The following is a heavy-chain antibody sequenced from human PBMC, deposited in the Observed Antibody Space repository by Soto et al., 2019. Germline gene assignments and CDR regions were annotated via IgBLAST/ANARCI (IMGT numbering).Heavy chain of an antibody. D-gene: IGHD3-22*01. CDR2: ISGSGGST. CDR1: GFRFSDYG. J-gene: IGHJ5*02. CDR3: AKDRRIVVGAEFDP. Sequence: GRSLSLSCAASGFRFSDYGMNWVRQAPGKGLEWVSSISGSGGSTYYADSVKGRFTISRDSSKNTLYLQMNSLRGEDTAVYYCAKDRRIVVGAEFDPWGQGTLVTVSS. V-gene: IGHV3-23*01.